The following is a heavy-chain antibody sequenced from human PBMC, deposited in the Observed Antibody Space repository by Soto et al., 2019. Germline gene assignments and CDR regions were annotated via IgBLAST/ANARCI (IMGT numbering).Heavy chain of an antibody. CDR1: GFTFSNCA. CDR3: AAAFLAAEIDF. Sequence: GGSLRLSCAASGFTFSNCAMHWIRRAPGKGLEWVALISNDGTNKYYADSVKGRLTISRDDSKSILYLQMNSLRAEDTALYYCAAAFLAAEIDFWGHGTLVTVSS. D-gene: IGHD6-13*01. J-gene: IGHJ4*01. CDR2: ISNDGTNK. V-gene: IGHV3-30-3*01.